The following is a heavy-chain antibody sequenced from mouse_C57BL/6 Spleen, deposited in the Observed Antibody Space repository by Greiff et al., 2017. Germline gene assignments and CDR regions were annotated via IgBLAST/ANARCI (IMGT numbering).Heavy chain of an antibody. Sequence: VQLQQSGPELVKPRASVKIPCKASGYTFTDYNMDWVKQSHGKSLEWIGDINPNNGGTIYNQKFKGKATLTVDKSSSTAYMELRSLTSEDTAVYYCARSGYYGSSPYYAMDYWGQGTSVTVSS. V-gene: IGHV1-18*01. CDR3: ARSGYYGSSPYYAMDY. D-gene: IGHD1-1*01. CDR1: GYTFTDYN. CDR2: INPNNGGT. J-gene: IGHJ4*01.